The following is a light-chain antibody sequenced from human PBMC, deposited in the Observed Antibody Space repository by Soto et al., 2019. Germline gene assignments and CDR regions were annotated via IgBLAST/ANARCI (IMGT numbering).Light chain of an antibody. J-gene: IGKJ1*01. CDR1: QSVSSN. CDR3: QQYNKWPQT. Sequence: EIVMTQSPATLSVSPGERATLSCRASQSVSSNLAWYQQKPGQAPRLLIYDASTRATGIPASFSGSGSGTEFTLTISSLQSEDSAVYYCQQYNKWPQTFGQGTKVEI. CDR2: DAS. V-gene: IGKV3-15*01.